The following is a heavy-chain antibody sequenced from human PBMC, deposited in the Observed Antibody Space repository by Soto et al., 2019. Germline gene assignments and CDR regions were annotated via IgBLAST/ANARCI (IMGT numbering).Heavy chain of an antibody. CDR1: GSTFSSYA. Sequence: GGSLRLSCAASGSTFSSYAMSWVRQAPGKGLEWVSAISGSGGSTYYADSVKGRFTISRDNSKNTLYLQMNSLRAEDTAVYYCATGITIFGVVIIPYYYYGMDVWGQGTTVTVSS. CDR3: ATGITIFGVVIIPYYYYGMDV. V-gene: IGHV3-23*01. J-gene: IGHJ6*02. CDR2: ISGSGGST. D-gene: IGHD3-3*01.